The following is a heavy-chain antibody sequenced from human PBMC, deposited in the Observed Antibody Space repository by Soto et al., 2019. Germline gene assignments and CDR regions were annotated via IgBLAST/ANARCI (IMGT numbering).Heavy chain of an antibody. Sequence: QVQLVQSGAEVKKPGSSVKVSCKASGGTFSSYAISWVRQAPGQGLEWMGGIIPIFGTANYAQKFQGRVTNTAEEFTSKAYMEVGSLGSEGPGVDYCARGGASSGKARYYGMDVWGQGTTVTVSS. V-gene: IGHV1-69*12. CDR1: GGTFSSYA. CDR3: ARGGASSGKARYYGMDV. J-gene: IGHJ6*02. CDR2: IIPIFGTA. D-gene: IGHD3-22*01.